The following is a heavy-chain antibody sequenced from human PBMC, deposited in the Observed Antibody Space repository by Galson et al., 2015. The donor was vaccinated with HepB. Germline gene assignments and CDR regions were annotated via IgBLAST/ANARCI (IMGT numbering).Heavy chain of an antibody. CDR3: ARGGSTWYNYYYFAMDV. D-gene: IGHD6-13*01. J-gene: IGHJ6*02. Sequence: SVKVSCKASGYTFTGYFIHWVRQAPGQGLEWMGWLNPNSGGTNYAQKFQGWVTMTRGTSISTAYMELRRLRSDDTAVYYCARGGSTWYNYYYFAMDVWGQGTTVTVSS. V-gene: IGHV1-2*04. CDR2: LNPNSGGT. CDR1: GYTFTGYF.